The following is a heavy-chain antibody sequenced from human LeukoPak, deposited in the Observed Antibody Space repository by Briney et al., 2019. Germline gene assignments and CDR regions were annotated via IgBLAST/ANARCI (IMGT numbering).Heavy chain of an antibody. D-gene: IGHD3-22*01. CDR3: TTFLYYDSSGTIQYYFDY. Sequence: GGSLRLSCAASGFTVSSNYMSWVRQAPGKGLDWVGRIKSKTDGGTTDYAAPVKGRFTISRDDSKNTLYLQMNSLKTEDTAVYYCTTFLYYDSSGTIQYYFDYWGQGTLVTVSS. CDR2: IKSKTDGGTT. J-gene: IGHJ4*02. V-gene: IGHV3-15*01. CDR1: GFTVSSNY.